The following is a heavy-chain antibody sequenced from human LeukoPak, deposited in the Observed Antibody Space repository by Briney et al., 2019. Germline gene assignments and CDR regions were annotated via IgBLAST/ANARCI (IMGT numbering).Heavy chain of an antibody. CDR2: ISSSSSYT. CDR1: GFTFSDYY. J-gene: IGHJ5*02. V-gene: IGHV3-11*05. Sequence: GGSLRLSCAASGFTFSDYYMSWIRQAPGKGLEWGSYISSSSSYTNYADSVKGRFTISRDNAKNSLYLQMNSLRAEDTAVYYCARDSVAGIAAAGSNWFDPWGQGTLVTVSS. CDR3: ARDSVAGIAAAGSNWFDP. D-gene: IGHD6-13*01.